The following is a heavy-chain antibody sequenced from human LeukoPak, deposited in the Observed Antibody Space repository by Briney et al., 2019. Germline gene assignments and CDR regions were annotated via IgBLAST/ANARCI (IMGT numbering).Heavy chain of an antibody. Sequence: GGSLRLSCAASGFTFNSYSMNWVRQAPGKGLEWVSSISSSSSSIYYADSVKGRFTISRDNAKNSLYLQMNSLRAEDTAVYYCARASGDIVETDTMGSYWGQGTLATVSS. D-gene: IGHD5-18*01. V-gene: IGHV3-21*01. CDR1: GFTFNSYS. CDR2: ISSSSSSI. CDR3: ARASGDIVETDTMGSY. J-gene: IGHJ4*02.